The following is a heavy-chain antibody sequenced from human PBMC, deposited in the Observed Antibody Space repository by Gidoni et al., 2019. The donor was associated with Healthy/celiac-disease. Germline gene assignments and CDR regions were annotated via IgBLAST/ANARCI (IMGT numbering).Heavy chain of an antibody. Sequence: EVQLLESGGGLVQPGGSLRLSCAASGFPFSSYAMSWVRQAPGKGLEWVSAISGSGGSTYYADSVKGRFTISRDNSKNTLYLQMNSLRAEDTAVYYCAKDTGRSRSGSYVGSPPDYWGQGTLVTVSS. V-gene: IGHV3-23*01. J-gene: IGHJ4*02. D-gene: IGHD1-26*01. CDR2: ISGSGGST. CDR1: GFPFSSYA. CDR3: AKDTGRSRSGSYVGSPPDY.